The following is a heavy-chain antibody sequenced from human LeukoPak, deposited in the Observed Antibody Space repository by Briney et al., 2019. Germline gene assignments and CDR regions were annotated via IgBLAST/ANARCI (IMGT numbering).Heavy chain of an antibody. CDR3: ARAEGYSDSSGYYYSFDY. CDR2: ISSSSSYI. D-gene: IGHD3-22*01. CDR1: GFTFSSYS. V-gene: IGHV3-21*01. Sequence: GGSLRLSCAASGFTFSSYSMNWVRQAPGKGLEWVSSISSSSSYIYYADSVKGRFTISRDNAKNSLYLQMNSLRAEDTAVYYCARAEGYSDSSGYYYSFDYWGQGTLVTVSS. J-gene: IGHJ4*02.